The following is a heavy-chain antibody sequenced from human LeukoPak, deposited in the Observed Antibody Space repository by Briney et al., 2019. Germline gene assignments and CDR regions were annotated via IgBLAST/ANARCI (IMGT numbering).Heavy chain of an antibody. J-gene: IGHJ4*02. CDR2: ISYDGSNK. V-gene: IGHV3-30-3*01. D-gene: IGHD1-14*01. Sequence: GGSLRLSCAASGFTFSSYAMHWVRQAPGKGLEWMAFISYDGSNKYYADTVKGRFTISRDNSKNTLSLQMNSLRPDDTAVYYCARYNTGRGFDVWGQGTLVTVYS. CDR1: GFTFSSYA. CDR3: ARYNTGRGFDV.